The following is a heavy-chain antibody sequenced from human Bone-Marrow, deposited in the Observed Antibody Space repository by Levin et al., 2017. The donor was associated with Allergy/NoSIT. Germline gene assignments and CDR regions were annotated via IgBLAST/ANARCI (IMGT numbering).Heavy chain of an antibody. CDR2: IYYSGST. J-gene: IGHJ4*02. CDR3: ARFRDTAMAIDY. D-gene: IGHD5-18*01. V-gene: IGHV4-59*01. CDR1: GGSISSYY. Sequence: SETLSLTCTVSGGSISSYYWSWIRQPPGKGLEWIGYIYYSGSTNYNPSLKSRVTISVDTSKNQFSLKLSSVTAADTAVYYCARFRDTAMAIDYWGQGTLVTVSS.